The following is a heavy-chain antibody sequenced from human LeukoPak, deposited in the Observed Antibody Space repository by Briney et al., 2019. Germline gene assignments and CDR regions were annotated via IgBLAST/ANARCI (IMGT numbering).Heavy chain of an antibody. V-gene: IGHV4-59*12. CDR3: ARDLNYGYSDY. CDR1: GGSISSYY. D-gene: IGHD5-18*01. Sequence: SETLSLTCTVSGGSISSYYWSWIRQPPGKGLEWIGYIYYSGSTNYNPSLKSRVTISVDTSKNQFSLRLSSVTAADTAVYYCARDLNYGYSDYWGQGTLVTVSS. CDR2: IYYSGST. J-gene: IGHJ4*02.